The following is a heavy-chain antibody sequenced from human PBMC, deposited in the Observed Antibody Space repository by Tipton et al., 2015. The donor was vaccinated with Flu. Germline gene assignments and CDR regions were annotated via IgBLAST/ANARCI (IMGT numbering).Heavy chain of an antibody. V-gene: IGHV4-4*07. CDR3: ARGGYSYGYGKNYYYYGMDV. D-gene: IGHD5-18*01. J-gene: IGHJ6*02. CDR2: IYTSGST. Sequence: LRLSCTVSGGSISSYYWSWIRQPAGKGLEWIGRIYTSGSTNYNPSLKSRVTISVDTSKNQFSLKLSSVTAADTAVYYCARGGYSYGYGKNYYYYGMDVWGQGTTVTVSS. CDR1: GGSISSYY.